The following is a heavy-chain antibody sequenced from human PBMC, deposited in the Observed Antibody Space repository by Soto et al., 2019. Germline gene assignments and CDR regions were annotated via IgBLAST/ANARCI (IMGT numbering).Heavy chain of an antibody. J-gene: IGHJ4*02. CDR1: GFSFSSYG. D-gene: IGHD2-8*01. Sequence: QVQLVESGGGVVQPGRSLRLSCAASGFSFSSYGMHWVRQAPGKGLEWVAVIWYDGSIKKYADSVKGRFTISKDNSENTLHLQMNSLRAEVTAVYYCARDTAGVDCWGQGTLVTGSS. CDR3: ARDTAGVDC. V-gene: IGHV3-33*01. CDR2: IWYDGSIK.